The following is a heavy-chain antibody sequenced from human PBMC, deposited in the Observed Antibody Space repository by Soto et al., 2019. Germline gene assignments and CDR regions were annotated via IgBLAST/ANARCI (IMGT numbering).Heavy chain of an antibody. D-gene: IGHD2-15*01. V-gene: IGHV1-46*01. CDR1: GYTFTSYY. CDR3: AREKLSGVVDATSDIDV. Sequence: RASVKVSCKASGYTFTSYYMHWVRQAPGQGLEWMGIIRPSGGSTTYAQKFQGRVTMTRDTSTSTAYMELRSLRSDDTAVYYCAREKLSGVVDATSDIDVWGQGTTVTVSS. J-gene: IGHJ6*02. CDR2: IRPSGGST.